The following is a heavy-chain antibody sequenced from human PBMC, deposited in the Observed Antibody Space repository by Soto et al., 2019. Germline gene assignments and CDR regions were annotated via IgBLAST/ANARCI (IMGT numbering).Heavy chain of an antibody. CDR2: IVVGSGNT. CDR1: GFTFTSSA. CDR3: VARASSITIFGVVSRYGDAFDI. Sequence: SVKVSCKASGFTFTSSAMQWVRQARGQRLEWIGWIVVGSGNTNYAQKFQERVTITRDMSTSTAYMELSSLRSEDTAVYYCVARASSITIFGVVSRYGDAFDIWGQGTMVTVSS. J-gene: IGHJ3*02. D-gene: IGHD3-3*01. V-gene: IGHV1-58*02.